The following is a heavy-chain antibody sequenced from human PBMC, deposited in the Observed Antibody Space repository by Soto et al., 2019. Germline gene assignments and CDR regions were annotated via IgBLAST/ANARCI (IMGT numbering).Heavy chain of an antibody. Sequence: EVQLLESGGGLVQPGGSLRLSCAASGFTFSSYAMNWVRQAPGKGLEWVSVISGSGGSTYYADSVKGRFAISRDNSKNTLCLQMNSLRADDTAVYYCAKRATGTYFDYWGQGTLVTVSS. V-gene: IGHV3-23*01. J-gene: IGHJ4*02. CDR1: GFTFSSYA. D-gene: IGHD1-7*01. CDR2: ISGSGGST. CDR3: AKRATGTYFDY.